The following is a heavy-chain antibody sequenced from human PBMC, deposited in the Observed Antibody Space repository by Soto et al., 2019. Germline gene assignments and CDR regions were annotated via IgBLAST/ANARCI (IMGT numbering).Heavy chain of an antibody. CDR2: FTTSSSDIS. CDR1: GFTFNNFG. CDR3: ARGLLPSPFYYYPMDV. D-gene: IGHD2-2*01. Sequence: PGGSLRLSCAASGFTFNNFGMNWVRQGPGKGLEWVSSFTTSSSDISYYADSVKGRFTISRDSAKNSLYLQMNSLRAEDTAVYYCARGLLPSPFYYYPMDVWGQGTTVTVSS. V-gene: IGHV3-21*01. J-gene: IGHJ6*02.